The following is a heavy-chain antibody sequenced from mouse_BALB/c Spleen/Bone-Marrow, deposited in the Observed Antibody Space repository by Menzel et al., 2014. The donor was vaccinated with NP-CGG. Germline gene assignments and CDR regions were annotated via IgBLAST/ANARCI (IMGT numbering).Heavy chain of an antibody. CDR3: GREIYYGNPDY. CDR1: GYSFTGYF. J-gene: IGHJ2*01. D-gene: IGHD2-1*01. Sequence: VHVKQSGPELVKPGASVKISCKASGYSFTGYFMNWVKQSHGKSLEWIGRINPYNGDTFYNQKFKGKAILTVDKSSSTAHMELLSLTSEDSVVYYCGREIYYGNPDYWGQGTTLTVSS. CDR2: INPYNGDT. V-gene: IGHV1-37*01.